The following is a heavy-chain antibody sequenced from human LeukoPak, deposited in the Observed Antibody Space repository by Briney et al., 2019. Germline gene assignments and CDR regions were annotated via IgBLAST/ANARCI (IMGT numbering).Heavy chain of an antibody. J-gene: IGHJ6*03. V-gene: IGHV4-34*01. CDR1: GGSFSNYY. Sequence: PSETLSLTCAVYGGSFSNYYWNWIRQPPGKGLEWLGEINDNGRANYNPSLMSRVTVSVDTSKNQFSLRLTSVTATDTAVYYCAKRWNYGRNYYIDVWGKGATVSVSS. D-gene: IGHD1-7*01. CDR2: INDNGRA. CDR3: AKRWNYGRNYYIDV.